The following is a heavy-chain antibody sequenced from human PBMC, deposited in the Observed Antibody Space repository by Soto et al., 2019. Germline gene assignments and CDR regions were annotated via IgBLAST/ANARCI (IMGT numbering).Heavy chain of an antibody. CDR1: GFTISSNA. V-gene: IGHV3-23*01. CDR2: ISDRGDTT. D-gene: IGHD1-1*01. J-gene: IGHJ4*02. Sequence: GLSLRLSCAASGFTISSNAMYWVRQAPGKGLEWVSAISDRGDTTHYADSVKGRFTISRDTSKNTLYLQLNALRADDTAVYYCAKDKPGTTSFDYWGQGTLVTVSS. CDR3: AKDKPGTTSFDY.